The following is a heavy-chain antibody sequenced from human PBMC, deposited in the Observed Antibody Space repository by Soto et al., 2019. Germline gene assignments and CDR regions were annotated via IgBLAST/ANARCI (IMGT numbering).Heavy chain of an antibody. V-gene: IGHV3-49*03. CDR3: TRVSLRAVAGFRVPRY. D-gene: IGHD6-19*01. J-gene: IGHJ4*02. CDR2: IRSKAYGGTT. Sequence: GGSLRLSCTASGFTFGDYAMSWFRQAPGKGLEWVGFIRSKAYGGTTEYAASVKGRFTISRDDSKSIAYLQMNSLKTEDTAVYYCTRVSLRAVAGFRVPRYWGQGTLVTVSS. CDR1: GFTFGDYA.